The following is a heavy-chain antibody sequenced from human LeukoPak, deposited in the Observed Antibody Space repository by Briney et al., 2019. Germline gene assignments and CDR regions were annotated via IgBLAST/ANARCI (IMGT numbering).Heavy chain of an antibody. V-gene: IGHV4-34*01. D-gene: IGHD2-15*01. CDR1: GGSFRGYY. CDR2: INHSGST. CDR3: ARGPGITYCSGGSCYWFDP. Sequence: PSETLSLTCAVYGGSFRGYYWSWIRQPPGKGLEWIGEINHSGSTNYNPSLKSRVTISVDTSKNQFSLKLSSVTAADTAVYYCARGPGITYCSGGSCYWFDPWGQGILVTVSS. J-gene: IGHJ5*02.